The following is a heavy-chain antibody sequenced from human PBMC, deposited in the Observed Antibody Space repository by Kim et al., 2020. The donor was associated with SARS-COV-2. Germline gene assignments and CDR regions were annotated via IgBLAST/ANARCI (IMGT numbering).Heavy chain of an antibody. Sequence: GGSLRLSCAASGFTFSDYYMSWIRQAPGKGLEWVSYISSSGSTIYYADSVKGRFTISRDNAKNSLYLQMNSLRAEDTAVYYCARETSGYYDSSGTIDYWGQGTLVTVSS. CDR3: ARETSGYYDSSGTIDY. CDR1: GFTFSDYY. D-gene: IGHD3-22*01. V-gene: IGHV3-11*01. J-gene: IGHJ4*02. CDR2: ISSSGSTI.